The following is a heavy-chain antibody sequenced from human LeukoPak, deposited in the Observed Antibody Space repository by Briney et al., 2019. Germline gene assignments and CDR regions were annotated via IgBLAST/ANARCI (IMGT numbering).Heavy chain of an antibody. D-gene: IGHD4-17*01. V-gene: IGHV3-21*01. Sequence: GGSLRLSCADSGFTFSSYSMNGVRQAPGKGLEWVSSISSSSSYIYYADSVKGRFIISRDNAKNSLYLQMNSLRAEDTAVYYCAVLYGDTPFDYWGQGTLVTISS. CDR3: AVLYGDTPFDY. CDR1: GFTFSSYS. CDR2: ISSSSSYI. J-gene: IGHJ4*02.